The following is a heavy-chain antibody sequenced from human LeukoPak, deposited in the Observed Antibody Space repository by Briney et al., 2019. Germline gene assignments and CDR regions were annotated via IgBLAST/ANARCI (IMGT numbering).Heavy chain of an antibody. J-gene: IGHJ3*02. V-gene: IGHV1-2*02. CDR3: ARLTYYDFWSGYNYAFDI. D-gene: IGHD3-3*01. CDR2: INPSSGGT. CDR1: GYTFTGYY. Sequence: ASVKVSCKASGYTFTGYYMHWARQAPGQGLEWMGWINPSSGGTNYAQKFQGKVTMTRDTSISTAYMELSRLRSDDTAVYYCARLTYYDFWSGYNYAFDIWGQGTMVTVSS.